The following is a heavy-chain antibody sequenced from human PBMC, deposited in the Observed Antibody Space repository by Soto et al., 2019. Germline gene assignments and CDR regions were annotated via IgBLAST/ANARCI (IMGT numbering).Heavy chain of an antibody. V-gene: IGHV1-2*04. CDR1: GYTFSGYY. D-gene: IGHD3-3*01. CDR3: ARCGWRDFWSGYIHYYYGMDV. J-gene: IGHJ6*02. Sequence: AAVKVSCKASGYTFSGYYMHWVRQAPGQGLEWLGWINPNSGGTNYAQKFQGWVTMTRDTSISTAYMELSRLRSDDTAVYYCARCGWRDFWSGYIHYYYGMDVWGQGTTVTVSS. CDR2: INPNSGGT.